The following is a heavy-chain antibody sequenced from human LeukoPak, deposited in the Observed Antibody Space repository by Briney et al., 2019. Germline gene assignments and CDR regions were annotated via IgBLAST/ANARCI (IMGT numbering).Heavy chain of an antibody. V-gene: IGHV3-23*01. CDR3: AKHMTGTKSSDY. J-gene: IGHJ4*02. CDR1: GFTFSNYG. D-gene: IGHD1-7*01. Sequence: GGSLRLSCAASGFTFSNYGMSWVRQAPGKGLEWVSAMTDSGGGTYYADSVKGRFTISRDNSENTLYLQMNSLRAEDTAVYYCAKHMTGTKSSDYWGQGALATVSS. CDR2: MTDSGGGT.